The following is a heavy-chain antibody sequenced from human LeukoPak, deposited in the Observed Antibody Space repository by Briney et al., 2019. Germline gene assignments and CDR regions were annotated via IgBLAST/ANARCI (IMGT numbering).Heavy chain of an antibody. CDR3: SRGQPFGDY. V-gene: IGHV3-7*03. D-gene: IGHD2-2*01. CDR2: INRDGREE. J-gene: IGHJ4*02. CDR1: GFTFSSYW. Sequence: GGSLRLSCAASGFTFSSYWMHWVRQAPGKGLEWVANINRDGREEHFVDSVKGRFTISRDNPKNSLYLQMNGLRAEDTAVYYCSRGQPFGDYWGQGALVTVSS.